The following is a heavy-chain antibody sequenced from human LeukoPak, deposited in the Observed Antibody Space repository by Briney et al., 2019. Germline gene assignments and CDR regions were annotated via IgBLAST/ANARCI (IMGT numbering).Heavy chain of an antibody. D-gene: IGHD1-26*01. J-gene: IGHJ4*02. CDR3: ARDRDSGSYPGKYYFDY. CDR2: TYYRSKWYN. CDR1: GDSVSSNSAA. V-gene: IGHV6-1*01. Sequence: SQTLSLTCAIYGDSVSSNSAAWNWIRQSPSRGLEWLGRTYYRSKWYNDYAVSVKSRITINPDTSKNQFSLQLNSVTPEDTAVYYCARDRDSGSYPGKYYFDYWGQGTLVTVSS.